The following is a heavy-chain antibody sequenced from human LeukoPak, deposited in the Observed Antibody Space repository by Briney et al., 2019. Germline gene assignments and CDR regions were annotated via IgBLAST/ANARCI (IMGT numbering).Heavy chain of an antibody. J-gene: IGHJ4*02. V-gene: IGHV3-9*01. CDR2: ISWNSGSI. D-gene: IGHD3-22*01. CDR1: GFTFSSYS. CDR3: AKGTYYYDSSGYYYPAPNFDY. Sequence: GGSLRLSCAASGFTFSSYSMNWVRQAPGKGLEWVSGISWNSGSIGYADSVKGRFTISRDNAKNSLYLQMNSLRAEDTALYYCAKGTYYYDSSGYYYPAPNFDYWGQGTLVTVSS.